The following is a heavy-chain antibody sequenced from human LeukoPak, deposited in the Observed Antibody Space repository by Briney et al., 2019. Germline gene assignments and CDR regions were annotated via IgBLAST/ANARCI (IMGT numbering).Heavy chain of an antibody. Sequence: PGGSLRLSCAASGFTFTGYAMSWVRQAPGKGLEWVSAISGSGGSTYYADSVKGRFTISRDNSKNTLYLQMNSLRAEDTAVYYCAKDQQWLVPFDYWGQGTLVTVSS. J-gene: IGHJ4*02. CDR2: ISGSGGST. D-gene: IGHD6-19*01. CDR1: GFTFTGYA. V-gene: IGHV3-23*01. CDR3: AKDQQWLVPFDY.